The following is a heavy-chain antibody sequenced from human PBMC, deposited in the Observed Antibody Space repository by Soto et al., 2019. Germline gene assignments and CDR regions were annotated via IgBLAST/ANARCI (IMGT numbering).Heavy chain of an antibody. CDR3: ARGGVVGQYYDSSGSPDY. Sequence: QVQLVQSGAEVKKPGSSVKVSCKASGGTFSSYAISWVRQAPGQGLEWMGGIIPIFGTANYAQKLQGRVTITADESTSTAYMELSSLRSEDTAVYYCARGGVVGQYYDSSGSPDYWGQGTLVTVSS. V-gene: IGHV1-69*01. CDR1: GGTFSSYA. D-gene: IGHD3-22*01. CDR2: IIPIFGTA. J-gene: IGHJ4*02.